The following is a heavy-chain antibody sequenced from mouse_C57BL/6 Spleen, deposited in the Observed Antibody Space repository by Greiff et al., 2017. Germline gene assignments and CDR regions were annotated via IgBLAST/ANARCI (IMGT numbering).Heavy chain of an antibody. Sequence: QVQLQQPGAELVKPGASVKLSCKASGYTFTSYWMQWVKQRPGQGLEWIGEIDPSDSYTNYNQKFKGKATLTVDTSSSTAYIQLSSLTSADAAVDYYASTGPHFDYWGQGTTLTVSS. CDR3: ASTGPHFDY. CDR1: GYTFTSYW. J-gene: IGHJ2*01. D-gene: IGHD3-1*01. V-gene: IGHV1-50*01. CDR2: IDPSDSYT.